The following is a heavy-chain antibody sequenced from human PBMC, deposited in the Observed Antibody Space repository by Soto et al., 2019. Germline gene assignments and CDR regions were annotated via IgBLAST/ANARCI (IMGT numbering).Heavy chain of an antibody. CDR2: IYYSGST. J-gene: IGHJ4*02. V-gene: IGHV4-39*01. CDR1: GGSISSSSYY. D-gene: IGHD1-1*01. Sequence: PSETLSLTCTVSGGSISSSSYYWGWIRQPPGKGLEWIGSIYYSGSTYYNPSLKSRVTISVDTSKNQFSLKLSSVTAADTAVYYCARAPPCNWNDDCTVPDLDYFDYWGQGTLVTVSS. CDR3: ARAPPCNWNDDCTVPDLDYFDY.